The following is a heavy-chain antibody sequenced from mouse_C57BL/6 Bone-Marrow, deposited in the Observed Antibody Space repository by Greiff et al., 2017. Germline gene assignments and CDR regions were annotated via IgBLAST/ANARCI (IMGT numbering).Heavy chain of an antibody. V-gene: IGHV1-69*01. J-gene: IGHJ1*03. CDR3: ETEFYYYGSSYWYFDV. CDR1: GYTFTSYW. D-gene: IGHD1-1*01. CDR2: IDPSDSYT. Sequence: VQLQQPGAELVMPGASVKLSCKASGYTFTSYWMHWVKQRPGQGLEWIGEIDPSDSYTNYNQKFKGKSTLTVDKSSSTAYMQLSSLTSEDSAVYYCETEFYYYGSSYWYFDVWGTGTTVTVAS.